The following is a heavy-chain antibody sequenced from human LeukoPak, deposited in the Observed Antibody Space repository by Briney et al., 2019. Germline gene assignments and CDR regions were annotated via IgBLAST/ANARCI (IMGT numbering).Heavy chain of an antibody. CDR2: IYPGDSDT. J-gene: IGHJ4*02. V-gene: IGHV5-51*01. Sequence: GESLKISCKGSGYSFTSYWIGWVRQMPGKGLAWMGIIYPGDSDTRYSPSFQGQVTISADKSISTAYLQWSSLKASDTAMYYCARGGAVVTEEGYFDYWGQGTLVTVSS. D-gene: IGHD2-21*02. CDR3: ARGGAVVTEEGYFDY. CDR1: GYSFTSYW.